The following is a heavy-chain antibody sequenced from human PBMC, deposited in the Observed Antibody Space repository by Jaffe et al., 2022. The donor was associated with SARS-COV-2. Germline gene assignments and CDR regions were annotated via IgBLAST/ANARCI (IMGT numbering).Heavy chain of an antibody. CDR3: ARVYRLVGDY. D-gene: IGHD3-9*01. Sequence: QVQLVESGGGVVQPGRSLRLSCAASGFTFSSYAMHWVRQAPGKGLEWVAVISYDGSNKYYADSVKGRFTISRDNSKNTLYLQMNSLRAEDTAVYYCARVYRLVGDYWGQGTLVTVSS. CDR2: ISYDGSNK. J-gene: IGHJ4*02. CDR1: GFTFSSYA. V-gene: IGHV3-30*04.